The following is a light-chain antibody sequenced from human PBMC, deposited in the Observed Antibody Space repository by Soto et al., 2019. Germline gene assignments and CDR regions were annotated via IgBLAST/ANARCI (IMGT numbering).Light chain of an antibody. V-gene: IGLV2-11*01. J-gene: IGLJ1*01. CDR2: DVY. CDR3: CSYAGSNTFYV. CDR1: SSNVGGYNY. Sequence: QSVLTQPRSVSGSPGQSVTISCTGTSSNVGGYNYVSWYQHHPGKAPKLVIYDVYNRPSGVPDRLSGSKSDNTASLTISGLQAEDEADYYCCSYAGSNTFYVFXTETKVTVL.